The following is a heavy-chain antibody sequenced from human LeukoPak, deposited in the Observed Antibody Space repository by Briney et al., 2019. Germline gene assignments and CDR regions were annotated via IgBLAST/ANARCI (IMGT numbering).Heavy chain of an antibody. CDR2: VFPADSDT. CDR1: GYSFTNSW. J-gene: IGHJ4*02. Sequence: GESLKISYKGSGYSFTNSWIGWARQMPGKGGEWMGIVFPADSDTRYSPSFQGQVTFSADKSISTAYLQWSSLKASDSAMYYCARHGGAFDYWGQGTLVTVSS. D-gene: IGHD4-17*01. CDR3: ARHGGAFDY. V-gene: IGHV5-51*01.